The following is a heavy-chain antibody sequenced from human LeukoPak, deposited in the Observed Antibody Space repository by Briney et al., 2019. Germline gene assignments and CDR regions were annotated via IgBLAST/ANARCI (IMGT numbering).Heavy chain of an antibody. CDR2: ISSSSSYI. CDR1: GFTFSSYS. V-gene: IGHV3-21*01. CDR3: ARDSTPQDTAKLYYFEY. Sequence: GGSLRLSCAASGFTFSSYSMNGVRQAPGKGLEWVSSISSSSSYIYYADSVKGRFTISRDNAKNSLYLQMNSLRAEDTAVYYCARDSTPQDTAKLYYFEYWGQGTLVTVSS. J-gene: IGHJ4*02. D-gene: IGHD5-18*01.